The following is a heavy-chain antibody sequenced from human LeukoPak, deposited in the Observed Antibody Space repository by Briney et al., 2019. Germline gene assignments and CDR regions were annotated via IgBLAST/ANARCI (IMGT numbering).Heavy chain of an antibody. D-gene: IGHD3-3*01. Sequence: GASVKVSCKASGYTFTGYYMHWVRQAPGQGLERMGWINPNSGGTNYAQKFQGRVTMTRDTSISTAYMELSRLRSDDTAVYYCARGGDFWSGYSRDWFDPWGQGTLVTVSS. V-gene: IGHV1-2*02. CDR2: INPNSGGT. CDR3: ARGGDFWSGYSRDWFDP. J-gene: IGHJ5*02. CDR1: GYTFTGYY.